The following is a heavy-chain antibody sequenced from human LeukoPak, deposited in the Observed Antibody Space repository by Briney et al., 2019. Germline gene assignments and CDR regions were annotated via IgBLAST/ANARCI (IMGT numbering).Heavy chain of an antibody. CDR3: ARGSYSSSWYGSEYFQH. Sequence: GGSLRLSCEASGFTFSSYTIHWVRQTAGKGLEWVSSISSSSSYTYYSDSVKGRFTISRDNAKNSLYLQMTSLRAEDTAAYYCARGSYSSSWYGSEYFQHWGQGTLVTVSS. V-gene: IGHV3-21*01. D-gene: IGHD6-13*01. CDR2: ISSSSSYT. J-gene: IGHJ1*01. CDR1: GFTFSSYT.